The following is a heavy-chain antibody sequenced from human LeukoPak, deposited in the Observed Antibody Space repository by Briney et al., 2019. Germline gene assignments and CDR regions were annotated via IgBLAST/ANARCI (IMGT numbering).Heavy chain of an antibody. CDR2: IIPIFGTA. CDR3: ARESRRRETTVVTPNYFDY. CDR1: GGTFSSYA. Sequence: SVKVSCKASGGTFSSYAISWVRQAPGQGLEWMGGIIPIFGTANYAQKFQGRVTITADESTSTDYMELSSLRSEDTAVYYCARESRRRETTVVTPNYFDYWGQGTLVTVSS. J-gene: IGHJ4*02. D-gene: IGHD4-23*01. V-gene: IGHV1-69*13.